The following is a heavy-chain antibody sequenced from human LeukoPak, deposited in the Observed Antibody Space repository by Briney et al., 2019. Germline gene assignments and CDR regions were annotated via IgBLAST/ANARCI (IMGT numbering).Heavy chain of an antibody. D-gene: IGHD3-16*01. J-gene: IGHJ3*02. CDR1: GFTFKSFG. Sequence: PGGSLRLSCAASGFTFKSFGMHWVRQAPGKGLEWVAIIAYDGNYKHYADSVKGRFTMFRDNSESTLSLQMNSLRPDDTAVYYCAKDLGSGLPPDGFDIWGQGTLVTVSS. CDR2: IAYDGNYK. V-gene: IGHV3-30*18. CDR3: AKDLGSGLPPDGFDI.